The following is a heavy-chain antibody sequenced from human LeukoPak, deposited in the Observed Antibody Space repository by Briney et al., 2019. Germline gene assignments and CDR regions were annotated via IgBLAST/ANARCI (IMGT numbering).Heavy chain of an antibody. CDR1: GYTFTGYG. J-gene: IGHJ4*02. D-gene: IGHD2-2*01. CDR2: ISAYNGNT. Sequence: ASVKVSCKASGYTFTGYGISWVRQAPGQGLEWMGWISAYNGNTNYAQKLQGRVTMTTDTSTSTAYMELRSLRSDDTAVYYCARAEDIVVVPAARGLYYFDYWGQGTLVTVSS. V-gene: IGHV1-18*01. CDR3: ARAEDIVVVPAARGLYYFDY.